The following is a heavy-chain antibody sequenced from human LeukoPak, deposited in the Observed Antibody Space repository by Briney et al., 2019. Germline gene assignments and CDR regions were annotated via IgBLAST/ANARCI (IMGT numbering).Heavy chain of an antibody. V-gene: IGHV3-66*02. D-gene: IGHD3-10*01. Sequence: GGSLRLSCAASGFTVSSNYMSWVRQAPGKGLEWVSVIYSGGSTYYADSVKGRFTISRDNPKNTLYLQMNSLRAEDTAVYYCARDPRYYYGSGPNDYWGQGTLVTVSS. CDR2: IYSGGST. CDR3: ARDPRYYYGSGPNDY. CDR1: GFTVSSNY. J-gene: IGHJ4*02.